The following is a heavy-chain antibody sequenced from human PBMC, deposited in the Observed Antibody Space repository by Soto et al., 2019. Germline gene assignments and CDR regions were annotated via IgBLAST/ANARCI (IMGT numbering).Heavy chain of an antibody. J-gene: IGHJ3*02. CDR1: GYTFTGHG. D-gene: IGHD3-16*01. Sequence: QVQLVQSGGEVKKPGASVKVSCKASGYTFTGHGISWVRQAPGQGLEWMGWISGYNGNTNYAQKLQGRVTMTTDTSTRTVYMELRSMRSDDTAVYYWARSEADDYYCHENDAFEIWGQGTMVTVSS. V-gene: IGHV1-18*01. CDR2: ISGYNGNT. CDR3: ARSEADDYYCHENDAFEI.